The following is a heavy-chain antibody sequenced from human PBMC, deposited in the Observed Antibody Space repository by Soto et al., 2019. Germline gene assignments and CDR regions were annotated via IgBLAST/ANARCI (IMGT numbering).Heavy chain of an antibody. V-gene: IGHV5-51*01. D-gene: IGHD3-10*01. Sequence: PGESLKISCRNSGDDFTTYWIGWVRQMPGRGLEWVAIIHPSDSDTRYSQSLQGRLTISADKSISTIYLQWSSLKASDTAMYYCARPPLSGFGKYAMDVWGQGTTVTVSS. CDR3: ARPPLSGFGKYAMDV. CDR1: GDDFTTYW. J-gene: IGHJ6*02. CDR2: IHPSDSDT.